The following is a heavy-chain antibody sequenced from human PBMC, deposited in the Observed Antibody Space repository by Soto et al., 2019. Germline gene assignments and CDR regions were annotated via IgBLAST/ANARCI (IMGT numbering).Heavy chain of an antibody. Sequence: SETXSLTCAVYGGSFSGYCWSWIRQPPGKGLEWIGEINHSGSTNYNPSLKSRVTISVDTSKNQFSLKLSSVTAADTAVYYCARDDCSSTSCYGWFDPWGQGTLVTVSS. V-gene: IGHV4-34*01. CDR3: ARDDCSSTSCYGWFDP. J-gene: IGHJ5*02. CDR2: INHSGST. CDR1: GGSFSGYC. D-gene: IGHD2-2*01.